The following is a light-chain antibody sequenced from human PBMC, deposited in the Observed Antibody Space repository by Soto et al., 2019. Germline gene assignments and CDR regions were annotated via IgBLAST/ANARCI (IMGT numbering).Light chain of an antibody. Sequence: VLTQSPATLSLSPGERSTLSCRASDSINNRLAWYQQKPGQAPRLLIYDVFNRATGTPARFSGSGSGTDFTLTISSLEPEDSAVYYCHQRDSWLTFGGGTKLEI. CDR1: DSINNR. J-gene: IGKJ4*01. CDR2: DVF. V-gene: IGKV3-11*01. CDR3: HQRDSWLT.